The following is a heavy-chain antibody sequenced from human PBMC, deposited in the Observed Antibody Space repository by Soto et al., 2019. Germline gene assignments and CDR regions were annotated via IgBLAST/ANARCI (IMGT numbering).Heavy chain of an antibody. D-gene: IGHD3-3*01. CDR2: ISSSGSTI. CDR1: GFTFSDYY. V-gene: IGHV3-11*01. CDR3: ARENDFWSVPVYYYGMDV. Sequence: GGSLRLSCAASGFTFSDYYMSWIRQAPGKGLEWVSYISSSGSTIYYADSVKGRFTISRDNAKNSLYLQMNSLRAEDTAVYYCARENDFWSVPVYYYGMDVWGQGTTVTVSS. J-gene: IGHJ6*02.